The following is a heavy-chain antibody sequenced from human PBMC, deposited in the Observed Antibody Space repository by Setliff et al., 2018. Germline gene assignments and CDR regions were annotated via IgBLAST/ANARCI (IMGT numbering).Heavy chain of an antibody. J-gene: IGHJ4*02. CDR2: IYYRGDT. Sequence: PSETLSLTCTVSGGSISSSTYYWAWIRQPPGKGLEWIGRIYYRGDTYYNASLKSRLTLSVDTSKNQVSLNLRSVTAADTAVYYCARTGTYRYFDYWGQGTQVTVSS. D-gene: IGHD1-1*01. V-gene: IGHV4-39*01. CDR3: ARTGTYRYFDY. CDR1: GGSISSSTYY.